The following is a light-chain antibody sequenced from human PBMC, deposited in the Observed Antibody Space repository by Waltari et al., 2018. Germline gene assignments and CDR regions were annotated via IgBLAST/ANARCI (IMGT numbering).Light chain of an antibody. CDR1: NSDSAVYNS. CDR2: EVT. J-gene: IGLJ2*01. CDR3: SSYAGSNNLV. V-gene: IGLV2-8*01. Sequence: QSALTQPPSASGSPGQSVTISSTGPNSDSAVYNSVACSQQPPGKAPKLIIYEVTTRPSGVPDRFSGSKSGNTASLTVSGLQAEDEAAYYCSSYAGSNNLVFGGGTKLTVL.